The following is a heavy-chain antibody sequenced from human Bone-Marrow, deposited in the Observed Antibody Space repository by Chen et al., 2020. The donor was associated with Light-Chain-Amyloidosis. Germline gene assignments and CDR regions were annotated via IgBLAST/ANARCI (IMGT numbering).Heavy chain of an antibody. CDR2: IYPDDTDA. V-gene: IGHV5-51*01. J-gene: IGHJ4*03. CDR3: ARRRDGYNLYY. Sequence: EVQLEQSGPEVKKPGESLKISCKGSGYTFPNYWIGWVRQMPGKGLEWMGVIYPDDTDARYSTSFEGQVTISADKSIAAAYLQLRGLKASDTAIYYCARRRDGYNLYYWGHGTLVTVSS. D-gene: IGHD1-1*01. CDR1: GYTFPNYW.